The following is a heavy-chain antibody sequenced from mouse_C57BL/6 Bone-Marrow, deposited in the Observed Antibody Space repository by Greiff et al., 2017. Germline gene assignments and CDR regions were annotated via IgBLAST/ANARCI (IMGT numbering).Heavy chain of an antibody. CDR1: GYTFTDYY. CDR3: AKRGGRYAIDY. Sequence: EVQLQQSGPVLVKPGASVKMSCKASGYTFTDYYMNWVKQSHGKSLEWIGVINPYNGGTSYNQKFKGKATLTVDKSSSTAYMALNSLTSEDSAVYYCAKRGGRYAIDYWGQGTSVTVSS. V-gene: IGHV1-19*01. CDR2: INPYNGGT. D-gene: IGHD1-1*01. J-gene: IGHJ4*01.